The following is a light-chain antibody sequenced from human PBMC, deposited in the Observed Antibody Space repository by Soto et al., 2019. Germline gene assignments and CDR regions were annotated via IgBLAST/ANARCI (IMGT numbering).Light chain of an antibody. V-gene: IGKV3-15*01. Sequence: EIVMTQSPATLSVSPGERATPSCRASQSVSSNLAWYQQKPGQAPRLLIYGASTRATGIPARFSGSGSGTEFTLTISSLQSEDFAVYYCQQYNNWLWTFGQGDQGGYQ. J-gene: IGKJ1*01. CDR2: GAS. CDR3: QQYNNWLWT. CDR1: QSVSSN.